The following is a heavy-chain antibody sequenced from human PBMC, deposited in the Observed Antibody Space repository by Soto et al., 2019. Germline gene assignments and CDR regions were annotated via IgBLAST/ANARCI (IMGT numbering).Heavy chain of an antibody. CDR3: ARDLRPYYYDSSGSPNPFDI. Sequence: QVQLVQSGAEVKKPGSSVKVSCKASGGTFSSYAISWVRQAPGQGLEWMGGIIPIFGTANYAQKFQGRVTITADESTSTAYMELSSLRSEDTAVYYCARDLRPYYYDSSGSPNPFDIWGQGTMVTVSS. V-gene: IGHV1-69*01. CDR2: IIPIFGTA. CDR1: GGTFSSYA. D-gene: IGHD3-22*01. J-gene: IGHJ3*02.